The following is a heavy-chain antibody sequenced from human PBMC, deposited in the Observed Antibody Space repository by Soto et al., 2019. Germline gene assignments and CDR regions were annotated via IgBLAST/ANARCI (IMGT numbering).Heavy chain of an antibody. V-gene: IGHV5-51*01. CDR2: IYLGDSDT. D-gene: IGHD3-3*01. CDR3: ARLGFDYDFLSGYYNVHHYYGIDV. Sequence: GESLKISCMGSGYKVSTWHNFTSYWIAWVRQMPGEGLEWMGIIYLGDSDTRYSPPFQGQVTISADKSINTVYLQWSSLKASDTATYYCARLGFDYDFLSGYYNVHHYYGIDVWGQGTTVTVSS. J-gene: IGHJ6*02. CDR1: GYKVSTWHNFTSYW.